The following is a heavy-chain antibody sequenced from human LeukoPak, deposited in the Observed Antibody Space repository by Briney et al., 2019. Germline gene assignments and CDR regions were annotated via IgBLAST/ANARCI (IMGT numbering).Heavy chain of an antibody. CDR2: IYPGDSDT. D-gene: IGHD6-13*01. J-gene: IGHJ4*02. V-gene: IGHV5-51*01. CDR1: GYRLTDNW. CDR3: VRFGLTSSLDY. Sequence: PGESLKISCKISGYRLTDNWIGWVRQVPGKGLEWMGLIYPGDSDTRYSPSFQGQVTFSVDMSISTAYLQLSGLRPSDTAIYYCVRFGLTSSLDYWGQGTLVTVSS.